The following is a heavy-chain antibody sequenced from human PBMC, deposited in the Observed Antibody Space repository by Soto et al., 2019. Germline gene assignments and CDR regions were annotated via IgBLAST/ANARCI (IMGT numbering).Heavy chain of an antibody. J-gene: IGHJ5*02. CDR2: MNPNSGNT. CDR3: ARAERAGTEDWFDP. V-gene: IGHV1-8*01. CDR1: GYTFTSYD. Sequence: QVQLVQSGAEVKKPGASVKVSCRASGYTFTSYDINWVRQATGQGLEWMGWMNPNSGNTGYAQKFQGRVTMTRNTSISTAYMELSSLRSEDTAVYYCARAERAGTEDWFDPWGQGTLVTVSS. D-gene: IGHD6-13*01.